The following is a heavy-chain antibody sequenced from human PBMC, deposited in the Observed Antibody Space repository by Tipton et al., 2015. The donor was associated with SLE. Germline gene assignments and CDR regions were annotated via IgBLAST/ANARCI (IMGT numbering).Heavy chain of an antibody. CDR2: IYYSGNI. J-gene: IGHJ5*02. CDR3: VRDGRGYCANRGCSEYNWFDP. D-gene: IGHD2-8*01. CDR1: GGSISSHY. Sequence: TLSLTCSVSGGSISSHYWSWVRQPPGKGLEWIGYIYYSGNIKYNPSLKSRVTISLDTSRTQFSLKLSSVTAADTAVYYCVRDGRGYCANRGCSEYNWFDPWGQGTLVTVSS. V-gene: IGHV4-59*11.